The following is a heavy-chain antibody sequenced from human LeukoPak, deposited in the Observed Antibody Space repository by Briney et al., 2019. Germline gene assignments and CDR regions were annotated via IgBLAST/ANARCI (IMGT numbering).Heavy chain of an antibody. CDR2: ISYDGSNK. CDR3: ASCVYYDSSDDY. Sequence: GGSLRLSCAASGFTFSSYAMHWVRQAPGKGLEWVAVISYDGSNKYYADSVKGRFTISRDNSKNTLYLQMNSLRAEDTAVYYCASCVYYDSSDDYWGQGTLVTVSS. V-gene: IGHV3-30-3*01. CDR1: GFTFSSYA. J-gene: IGHJ4*02. D-gene: IGHD3-22*01.